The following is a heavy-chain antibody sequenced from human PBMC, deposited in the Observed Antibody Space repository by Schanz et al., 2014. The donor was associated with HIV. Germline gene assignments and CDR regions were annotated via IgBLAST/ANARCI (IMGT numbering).Heavy chain of an antibody. CDR1: GFTFSTYW. V-gene: IGHV3-7*01. D-gene: IGHD6-13*01. CDR2: IKQDGSEK. J-gene: IGHJ4*02. CDR3: ARRVWRLPDC. Sequence: EVQLVESGGGLVQPGGSLRLSCAASGFTFSTYWMMWVRQAPGNGLEWVANIKQDGSEKYYVDAVKGRFTISRDNAKNSVYLQMNSLRVEDTAVYYCARRVWRLPDCWGQGTLVSVSS.